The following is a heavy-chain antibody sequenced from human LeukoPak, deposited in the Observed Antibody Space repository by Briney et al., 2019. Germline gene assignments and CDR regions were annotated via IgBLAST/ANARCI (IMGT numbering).Heavy chain of an antibody. CDR3: AKDLIVVVPAAIRIFEEYYYCYMDV. CDR1: GFTFSSYG. D-gene: IGHD2-2*01. J-gene: IGHJ6*03. Sequence: GGSLRLSCAASGFTFSSYGMHWVRQAPGKGLEWVAFIRYDGSNKYYADSVKGRFTISRDNSKNTLYLQMNSLRAEDTAVYYCAKDLIVVVPAAIRIFEEYYYCYMDVWGKGTTVTVSS. V-gene: IGHV3-30*02. CDR2: IRYDGSNK.